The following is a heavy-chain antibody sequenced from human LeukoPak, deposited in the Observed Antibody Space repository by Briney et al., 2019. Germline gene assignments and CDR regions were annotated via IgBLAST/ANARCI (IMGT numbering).Heavy chain of an antibody. D-gene: IGHD3-3*01. Sequence: PSETLSLTCTVSGGSISSYYWSWIRQPPGKGLEWIGNSYYSGSTKYNPSLKSRVTISVDPSKNQFSLKLSSVTAADTAVYYCARQRRSGYLRDYYYGMDVWGQGTTVTVSS. CDR2: SYYSGST. CDR3: ARQRRSGYLRDYYYGMDV. V-gene: IGHV4-59*08. J-gene: IGHJ6*02. CDR1: GGSISSYY.